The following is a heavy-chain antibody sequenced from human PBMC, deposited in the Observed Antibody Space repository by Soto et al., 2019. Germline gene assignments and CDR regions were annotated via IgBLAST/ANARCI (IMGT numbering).Heavy chain of an antibody. CDR3: ACDLPQYGFWSGYSYGMDV. Sequence: ASVKVSCKASGYTFTSYGISWVRQAPGQGLEWMGWISAYNGNTNYAQKLQGRVTMTTDTSTSTAYMELRSLRSDDTAVYYCACDLPQYGFWSGYSYGMDVWGQGTTVTVSS. V-gene: IGHV1-18*01. CDR1: GYTFTSYG. J-gene: IGHJ6*02. D-gene: IGHD3-3*01. CDR2: ISAYNGNT.